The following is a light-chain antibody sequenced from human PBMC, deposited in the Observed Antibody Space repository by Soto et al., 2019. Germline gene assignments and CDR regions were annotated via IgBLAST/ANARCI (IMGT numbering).Light chain of an antibody. CDR3: QQRSDRPQFT. V-gene: IGKV3-11*01. Sequence: EIVLTQSPATLSLSPGERATLSCRASQSASSYLAWYQQKPGQAARLLIYDASNRATGIPARFSGSGSRTDFTLTISSLEPEDFAVYYCQQRSDRPQFTFGPGTKVDLK. CDR1: QSASSY. J-gene: IGKJ3*01. CDR2: DAS.